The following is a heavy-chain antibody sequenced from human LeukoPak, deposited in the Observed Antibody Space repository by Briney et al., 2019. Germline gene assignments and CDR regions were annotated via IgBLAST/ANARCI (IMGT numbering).Heavy chain of an antibody. CDR2: MYYSGST. V-gene: IGHV4-59*12. CDR1: GDSISSYY. Sequence: SETLSLTCTVSGDSISSYYWSWIRQPPGKGLDWIGYMYYSGSTNCNPSLKSRVTMSVDTSKNQFSLKLSSVTAADTAVYYCASRGYTYYGMDVWGQGTTVTVSS. D-gene: IGHD6-25*01. CDR3: ASRGYTYYGMDV. J-gene: IGHJ6*02.